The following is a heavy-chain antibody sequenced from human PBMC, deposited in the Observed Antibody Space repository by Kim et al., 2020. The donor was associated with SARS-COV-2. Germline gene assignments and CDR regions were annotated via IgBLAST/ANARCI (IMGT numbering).Heavy chain of an antibody. CDR3: ASDWGFTDY. Sequence: STNYHPSLKSRVTMSVDTSKNQLSLKLSSVTAADTAVYYCASDWGFTDYWGQGTLVTVSS. J-gene: IGHJ4*02. V-gene: IGHV4-4*07. CDR2: ST. D-gene: IGHD7-27*01.